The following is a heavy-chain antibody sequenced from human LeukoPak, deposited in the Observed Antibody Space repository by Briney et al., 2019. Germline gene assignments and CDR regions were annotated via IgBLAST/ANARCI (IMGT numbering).Heavy chain of an antibody. D-gene: IGHD6-19*01. J-gene: IGHJ6*03. CDR3: AREGVAVAGTARGMDV. Sequence: GGSLRLSCAASGFTFSSYWMSWVRQAPGKGLEWVANIKQDGSEKYYVDSVKGRFTISRDNAKNSLYLQMNSLRAEDTAGYYCAREGVAVAGTARGMDVWGKGTTVTVSS. CDR2: IKQDGSEK. V-gene: IGHV3-7*01. CDR1: GFTFSSYW.